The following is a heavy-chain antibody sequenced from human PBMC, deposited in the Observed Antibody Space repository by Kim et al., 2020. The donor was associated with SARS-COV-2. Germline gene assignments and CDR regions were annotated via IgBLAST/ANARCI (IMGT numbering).Heavy chain of an antibody. CDR3: AKDLGELRYFDRTRKVGDY. CDR2: ISGSGGST. Sequence: GGSLRLSCAASGFTFSSYAMSWVRQAPGKGLEWVSAISGSGGSTYYADSVKGRFTISRDNSKNTLYLQMNSLRAEDTAVYYCAKDLGELRYFDRTRKVGDYWGQGTLVTVSS. V-gene: IGHV3-23*01. CDR1: GFTFSSYA. J-gene: IGHJ4*02. D-gene: IGHD3-9*01.